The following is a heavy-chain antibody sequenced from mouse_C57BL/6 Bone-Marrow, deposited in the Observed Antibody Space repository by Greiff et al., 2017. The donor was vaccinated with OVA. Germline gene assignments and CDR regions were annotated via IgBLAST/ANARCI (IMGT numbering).Heavy chain of an antibody. CDR3: TQDSSGPDY. Sequence: EVQLQPSWAELVRPGASVKLSCTASGFTITDDYMHWVKQRPEQGLEWIGWIDPENGDTEYASKFQGKATITADTSSYTAYLKIRSLTSEDTAVYYCTQDSSGPDYWGQGTTLTVSS. D-gene: IGHD3-2*02. V-gene: IGHV14-4*01. CDR1: GFTITDDY. J-gene: IGHJ2*01. CDR2: IDPENGDT.